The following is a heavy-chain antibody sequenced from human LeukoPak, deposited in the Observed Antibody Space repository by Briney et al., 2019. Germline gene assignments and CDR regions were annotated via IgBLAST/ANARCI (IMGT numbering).Heavy chain of an antibody. J-gene: IGHJ4*02. CDR1: GYTFTGYY. CDR2: INPNSGGK. D-gene: IGHD3-10*01. CDR3: AKPRSLWFGEYDY. V-gene: IGHV1-2*02. Sequence: ASVKVSCKASGYTFTGYYMHWVRQAPGQGLEWMGWINPNSGGKNHAQKFQGRVTMTRDTSISSAYMELSRLRSDDTAVYYCAKPRSLWFGEYDYWGQGTLVTAAS.